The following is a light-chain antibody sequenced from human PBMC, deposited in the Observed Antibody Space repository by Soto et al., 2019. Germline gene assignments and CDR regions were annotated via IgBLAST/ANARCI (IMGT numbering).Light chain of an antibody. CDR2: SNN. Sequence: QSVLTQPPSASGTPGQMVTISCSGSSSNIGSNYVYWYQHLPGAAPKLLIYSNNQRASGVPDRFSGSKSGTSASLAISRLRSEDEADYYCATWDDSLSGRVFGGGTKLTVL. V-gene: IGLV1-47*02. CDR3: ATWDDSLSGRV. J-gene: IGLJ3*02. CDR1: SSNIGSNY.